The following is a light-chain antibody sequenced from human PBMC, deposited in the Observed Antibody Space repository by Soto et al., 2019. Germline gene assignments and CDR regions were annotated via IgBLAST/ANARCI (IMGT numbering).Light chain of an antibody. V-gene: IGKV1-33*01. CDR2: DAS. Sequence: DIQMPPSPSSLSASVGDRVTITCQASQDIGNYLNWYKQKPGKAPKLLIYDASNSETGVPSRFSGSGSGTDFTFTISSLQPEDFATYDFQQYNNVPLTFAQGARLEIK. CDR1: QDIGNY. CDR3: QQYNNVPLT. J-gene: IGKJ5*01.